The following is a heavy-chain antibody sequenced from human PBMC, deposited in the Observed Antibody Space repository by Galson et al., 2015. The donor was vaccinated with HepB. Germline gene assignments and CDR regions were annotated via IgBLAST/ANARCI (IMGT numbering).Heavy chain of an antibody. D-gene: IGHD6-19*01. J-gene: IGHJ2*01. CDR3: ARGGIAVAGHPWYFDL. Sequence: SLRLSCAASGFTFSSYWMHWVRQAPGKGLVWVSRINSDGSSTSYADSVKGRFTISRDNAKNTLYLQMNSLRAEDTAVYYCARGGIAVAGHPWYFDLWGRGTLVTVSS. V-gene: IGHV3-74*01. CDR2: INSDGSST. CDR1: GFTFSSYW.